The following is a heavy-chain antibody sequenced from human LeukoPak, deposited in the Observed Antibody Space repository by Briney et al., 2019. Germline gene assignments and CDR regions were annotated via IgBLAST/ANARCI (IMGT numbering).Heavy chain of an antibody. V-gene: IGHV3-48*01. Sequence: GGSLRLSCAASRFSFSSYGMNWVRQAPGKGLEWVSYISGSSSTIYYADSVKGRFTISRDNAKNSLYLQMNSLRAEDTAVYYCVTNFDPDVDWGQGTLVTVSS. D-gene: IGHD3-9*01. CDR2: ISGSSSTI. CDR1: RFSFSSYG. CDR3: VTNFDPDVD. J-gene: IGHJ4*02.